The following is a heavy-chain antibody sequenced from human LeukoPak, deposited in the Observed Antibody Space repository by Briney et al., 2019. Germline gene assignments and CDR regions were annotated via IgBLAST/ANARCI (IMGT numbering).Heavy chain of an antibody. J-gene: IGHJ4*02. CDR2: ISSSSSYI. CDR3: ARFRLGSYAFDY. V-gene: IGHV3-21*01. Sequence: PGGSLRLSCAASGFTFSSYSMNWVRQAPGKGLEWVSSISSSSSYIYYADSVKGRFTISRDNAKNSLYLQMNSLRAEDTAVYYCARFRLGSYAFDYWGQGTLVTVSS. D-gene: IGHD3-16*01. CDR1: GFTFSSYS.